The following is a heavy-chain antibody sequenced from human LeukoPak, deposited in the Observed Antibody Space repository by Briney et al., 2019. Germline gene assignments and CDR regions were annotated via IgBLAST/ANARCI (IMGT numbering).Heavy chain of an antibody. Sequence: PSETLSLTCTVSGGSISSSSHYWGWIRQPPGKGLEWIGSIYYSGDTYHNPSLKSRVTTSVDTSKSQFSLRLSSVTAADTAVYYCARLAAPPGVAVAEIYYYYFDYWGQGTLVTVSS. CDR1: GGSISSSSHY. CDR2: IYYSGDT. V-gene: IGHV4-39*01. CDR3: ARLAAPPGVAVAEIYYYYFDY. J-gene: IGHJ4*02. D-gene: IGHD6-19*01.